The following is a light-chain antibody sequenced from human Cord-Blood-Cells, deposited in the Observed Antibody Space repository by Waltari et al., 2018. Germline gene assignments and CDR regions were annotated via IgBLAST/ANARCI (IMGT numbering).Light chain of an antibody. J-gene: IGLJ1*01. V-gene: IGLV2-23*01. CDR2: EGS. Sequence: QSALTQPAPVSGSPGQSITISRTGTSSDVGSYNLVSWYQQHPGKAPKLMIYEGSKRPSGVSKRFSGSKSGNTASLTSSGLQAEDEADYYCCSYAGSSTFYVFGTGTKVTVL. CDR3: CSYAGSSTFYV. CDR1: SSDVGSYNL.